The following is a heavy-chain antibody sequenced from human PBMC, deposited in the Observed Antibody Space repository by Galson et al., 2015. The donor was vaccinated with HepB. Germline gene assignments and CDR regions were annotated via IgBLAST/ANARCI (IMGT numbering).Heavy chain of an antibody. J-gene: IGHJ6*02. V-gene: IGHV1-69*13. Sequence: SVKVSCKASGGTFSSYAISWVRQAPGQGLEWMGGIIPIFGTANYAQKFQGRVTITADESTSTAYMELSSLRSEDTAVYYCAMHYDYVWGSGVQENHGVGFYYYGMDVWGQGTTVTVSS. CDR2: IIPIFGTA. CDR3: AMHYDYVWGSGVQENHGVGFYYYGMDV. CDR1: GGTFSSYA. D-gene: IGHD3-16*01.